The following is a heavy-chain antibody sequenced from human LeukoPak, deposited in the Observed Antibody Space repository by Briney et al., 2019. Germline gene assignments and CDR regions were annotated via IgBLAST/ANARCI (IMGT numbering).Heavy chain of an antibody. V-gene: IGHV4-59*01. CDR2: IYYSGSN. CDR3: ARSNSGYDYGDWYFDL. J-gene: IGHJ2*01. CDR1: GGSLSRYY. Sequence: PSETLSLTCTVSGGSLSRYYWNWIRQPPGKGLEWIGYIYYSGSNSFNPSLKGRAIISVDTSKNHFSLRLSSVTAADTAVYYCARSNSGYDYGDWYFDLWGRGTVVSVSS. D-gene: IGHD5-12*01.